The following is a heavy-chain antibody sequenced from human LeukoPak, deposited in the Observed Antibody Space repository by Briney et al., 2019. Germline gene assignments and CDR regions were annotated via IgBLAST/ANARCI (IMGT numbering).Heavy chain of an antibody. V-gene: IGHV3-30*02. J-gene: IGHJ4*02. CDR2: IRYDGSNK. Sequence: PGGSLRLSCAASGFTFSSYGMHWVRQAPGKGLERVAFIRYDGSNKYYADSVKGRFTISRDNSKNTLYLQMNSLRAEDTAVYYCAKVGDSIIAAAGYWGQGTLVTVSS. CDR1: GFTFSSYG. CDR3: AKVGDSIIAAAGY. D-gene: IGHD6-13*01.